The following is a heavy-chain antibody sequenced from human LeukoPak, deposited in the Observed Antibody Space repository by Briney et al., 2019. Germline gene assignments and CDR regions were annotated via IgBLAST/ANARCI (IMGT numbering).Heavy chain of an antibody. Sequence: GASVKVSCKASGYTFTDYYIHWLRQAPGQGLEWMGWISANIGGTNHAQKFRGRVTMTKDTSISTAYMELSGLTSDDTAVYYCARDGSFDYWGQGTLVTVSS. D-gene: IGHD5-12*01. CDR2: ISANIGGT. CDR3: ARDGSFDY. CDR1: GYTFTDYY. V-gene: IGHV1-2*02. J-gene: IGHJ4*02.